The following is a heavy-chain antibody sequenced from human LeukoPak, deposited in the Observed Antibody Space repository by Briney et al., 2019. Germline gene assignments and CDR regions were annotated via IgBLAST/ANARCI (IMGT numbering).Heavy chain of an antibody. Sequence: TGGSLRLSCAASGFTFSSYAMSWVRQAPGKGLEWVSGISGSGGSTYYADSVKGRFTNSRDNSKNTLYLQMNSLRAEDTAVYYCAKKADVVGAMFYFDYWGQGTLVTVSS. D-gene: IGHD1-26*01. CDR1: GFTFSSYA. V-gene: IGHV3-23*01. J-gene: IGHJ4*02. CDR2: ISGSGGST. CDR3: AKKADVVGAMFYFDY.